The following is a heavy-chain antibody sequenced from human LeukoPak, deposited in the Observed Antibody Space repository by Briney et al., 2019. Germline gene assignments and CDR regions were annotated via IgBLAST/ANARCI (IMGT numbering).Heavy chain of an antibody. CDR3: ARGPRVLRYFDWLIDY. D-gene: IGHD3-9*01. Sequence: GGSLRLSCAASGVTFSSYSMNWVRQAPGKGLEWVSSISSSSSYIYYADSVKGRFAISRDNAKNSLYLQMNSLRAENTAVYYCARGPRVLRYFDWLIDYWGQGTLVTVSS. J-gene: IGHJ4*02. CDR1: GVTFSSYS. V-gene: IGHV3-21*01. CDR2: ISSSSSYI.